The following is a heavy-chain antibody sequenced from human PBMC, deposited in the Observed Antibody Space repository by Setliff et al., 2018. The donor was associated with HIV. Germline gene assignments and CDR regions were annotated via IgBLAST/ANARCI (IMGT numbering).Heavy chain of an antibody. D-gene: IGHD3-22*01. V-gene: IGHV4-4*09. CDR3: ARQTYYYDNSGHNWFDP. CDR2: INTSGTT. CDR1: GGSISSYY. Sequence: SETLSLTCTVSGGSISSYYWSWIRQPPGEGLEWIGYINTSGTTNYNPSLKSRVTISVDTSKNQFSLKLSSVIAADTAVYFCARQTYYYDNSGHNWFDPWGQGTLVTVSS. J-gene: IGHJ5*02.